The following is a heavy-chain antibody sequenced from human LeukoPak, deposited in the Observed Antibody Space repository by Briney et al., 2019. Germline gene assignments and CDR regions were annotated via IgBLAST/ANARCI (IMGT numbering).Heavy chain of an antibody. J-gene: IGHJ4*02. V-gene: IGHV3-23*01. CDR1: GFTXXSXX. CDR3: AKRPGIVVVPPAPFDY. CDR2: IRACGDMI. D-gene: IGHD2-2*01. Sequence: GFTXXSXXXNXVRXXPGXGXXWXXDIRACGDMIDYADSVKGRFTISRENAKNTVYLQMHRLRGEDTAVYFCAKRPGIVVVPPAPFDYWGQGTLVTVSS.